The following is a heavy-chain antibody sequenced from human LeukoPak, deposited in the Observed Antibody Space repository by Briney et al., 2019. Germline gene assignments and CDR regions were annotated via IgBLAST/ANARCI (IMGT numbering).Heavy chain of an antibody. CDR3: TTYYDFWSGPTFDY. J-gene: IGHJ4*02. CDR1: GFTFSNAW. CDR2: IKSKTDGGTT. V-gene: IGHV3-15*01. Sequence: PGGSLRLSCAASGFTFSNAWMSWVRQAPGKGLEWVGRIKSKTDGGTTDYAAPVKGRFTILRDDSKNTLYLQMNSLKTEDTAVYYCTTYYDFWSGPTFDYWGQGTLVTVSS. D-gene: IGHD3-3*01.